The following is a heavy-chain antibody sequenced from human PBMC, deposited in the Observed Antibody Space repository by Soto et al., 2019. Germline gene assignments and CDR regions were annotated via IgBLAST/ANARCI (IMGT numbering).Heavy chain of an antibody. CDR3: AKDLRPDGRYDLDY. D-gene: IGHD1-26*01. J-gene: IGHJ4*02. CDR2: MIGDGTSW. Sequence: EVQLLESGGGLAQAGGSLRLSCAASGFNFRIYAMNWVRQAPGKGLEWVSVMIGDGTSWDYADSVRGRFTISRDNSKNMLYPQMNSPRAEDTAVYYCAKDLRPDGRYDLDYWGQGTLVTVSS. CDR1: GFNFRIYA. V-gene: IGHV3-23*01.